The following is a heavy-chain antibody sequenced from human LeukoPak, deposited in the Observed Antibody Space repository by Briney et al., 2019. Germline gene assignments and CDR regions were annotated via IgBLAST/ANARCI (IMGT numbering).Heavy chain of an antibody. CDR1: GYTFTRYE. CDR3: ARADTRRITMIVVVPAHDAFDI. CDR2: MNPNSGYT. Sequence: ASVKLSCKASGYTFTRYEINWVREATGPGLEWGGGMNPNSGYTGYAQKLQGRVTMTRNNSISKAYMELSSLRSEYTAVYYCARADTRRITMIVVVPAHDAFDIWGQRTMVTVSS. J-gene: IGHJ3*02. V-gene: IGHV1-8*01. D-gene: IGHD3-22*01.